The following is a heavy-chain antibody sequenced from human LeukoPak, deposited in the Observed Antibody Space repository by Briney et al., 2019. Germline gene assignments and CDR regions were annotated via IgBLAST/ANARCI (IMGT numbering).Heavy chain of an antibody. CDR1: GGSISSHY. J-gene: IGHJ5*02. D-gene: IGHD3-10*01. Sequence: SETLSLTCTVSGGSISSHYWSWIRQPPGKGLEWIGYIYSSGSTDYNPSLKSRVTISLDTSKFQFSLRLNSVTAADTAVYYCARADPNASGYFYRFNWFDPWGQGTLVTVSS. V-gene: IGHV4-59*11. CDR2: IYSSGST. CDR3: ARADPNASGYFYRFNWFDP.